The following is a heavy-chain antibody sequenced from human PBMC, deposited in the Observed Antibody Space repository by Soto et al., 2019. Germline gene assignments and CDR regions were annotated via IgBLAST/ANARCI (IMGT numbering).Heavy chain of an antibody. CDR2: ISPNSGRP. CDR3: VRQYYDFWTDYPDFDY. J-gene: IGHJ4*02. CDR1: GDTFTKYD. D-gene: IGHD3-3*01. Sequence: HLVQSGPEVKKPGASITVSCKTSGDTFTKYDISWVRQAPGQGLEWLGLISPNSGRPSSAQKFEGRVTMTTDTSTTTAYLELRSLRSDDTAVYYCVRQYYDFWTDYPDFDYWGQGTLVTVSS. V-gene: IGHV1-18*04.